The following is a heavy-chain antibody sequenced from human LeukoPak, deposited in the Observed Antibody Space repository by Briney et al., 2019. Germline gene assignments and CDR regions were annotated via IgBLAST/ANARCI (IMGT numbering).Heavy chain of an antibody. J-gene: IGHJ6*03. CDR3: ARVVTDYMDV. CDR1: GFTFSSYA. D-gene: IGHD2-21*02. CDR2: ISSSSSYI. Sequence: PGGSLRLSCAASGFTFSSYAMSWVRQAPGKGLEWVSAISSSSSYIYYADSVKGRFTISRDNAKNSLYLQMNSLRAEDTAVYYCARVVTDYMDVWGKGTTVTVSS. V-gene: IGHV3-21*01.